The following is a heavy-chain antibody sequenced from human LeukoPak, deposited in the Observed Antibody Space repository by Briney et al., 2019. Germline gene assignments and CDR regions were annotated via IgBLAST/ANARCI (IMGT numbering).Heavy chain of an antibody. Sequence: GGSLRLSCAASGFTFRSYWMSWVRQASGKGLEWVGRIRSKANSYATAYAASVKGRFTISRDDSKNTAYLQMNSLKTEDTAVYYCTSSSWLHGAFDIWGQGTMVTVSS. CDR1: GFTFRSYW. CDR3: TSSSWLHGAFDI. D-gene: IGHD6-13*01. V-gene: IGHV3-73*01. CDR2: IRSKANSYAT. J-gene: IGHJ3*02.